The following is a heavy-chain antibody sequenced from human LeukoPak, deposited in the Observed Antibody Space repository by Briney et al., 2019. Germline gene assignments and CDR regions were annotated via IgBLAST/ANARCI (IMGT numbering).Heavy chain of an antibody. CDR1: GFTFTSYW. J-gene: IGHJ4*02. CDR3: ARDGQPFDS. CDR2: MNQAGSEK. Sequence: PGGSLRLSCAASGFTFTSYWMSWVRQAPGKGLEWVANMNQAGSEKYYVDSVKGRFTISRDNAKNSLSLQMNSLRAEDTRVYYCARDGQPFDSWGQGTLVTVSS. V-gene: IGHV3-7*04. D-gene: IGHD6-13*01.